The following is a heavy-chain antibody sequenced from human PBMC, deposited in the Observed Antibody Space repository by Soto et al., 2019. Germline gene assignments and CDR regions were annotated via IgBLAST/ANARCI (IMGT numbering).Heavy chain of an antibody. CDR3: ARGRGEFAA. J-gene: IGHJ5*02. CDR1: VASLSDNY. D-gene: IGHD2-21*01. V-gene: IGHV4-34*01. Sequence: PSETLSLTCAFYVASLSDNYCNWLRHPPGKGLEWIGEINHSGNTNYNPSLRSRVTISIDTSKNQLSLNLRSVSAADTAVYYCARGRGEFAAGAQRTPVTVS. CDR2: INHSGNT.